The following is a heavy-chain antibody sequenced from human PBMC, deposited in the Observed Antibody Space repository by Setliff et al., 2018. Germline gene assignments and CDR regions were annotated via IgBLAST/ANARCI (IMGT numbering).Heavy chain of an antibody. D-gene: IGHD1-26*01. CDR1: GYTLTELS. CDR2: FDPEDGET. J-gene: IGHJ3*02. Sequence: GASVKVSCKVSGYTLTELSRHWVRQAPGKGLEWMGGFDPEDGETIYAQKFQGRVTMTRDTSTSTVYMELSSLRSEDTAVYYCARRMWELRSDAFDIWGQGTMVTV. V-gene: IGHV1-24*01. CDR3: ARRMWELRSDAFDI.